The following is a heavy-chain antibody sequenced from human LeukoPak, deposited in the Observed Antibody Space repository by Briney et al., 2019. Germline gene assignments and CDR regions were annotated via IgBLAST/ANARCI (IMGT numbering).Heavy chain of an antibody. CDR2: MSASGLVT. Sequence: PGGSLRLSCAASGFNFNNYAMSWVRQAPGKGLEWVSGMSASGLVTYYADSVKGRFTISRDSAKNTLYLQMNSLRLDDTAVYYCARRDYDFWSGYYTPFDIWGQGTMVTVSS. CDR3: ARRDYDFWSGYYTPFDI. D-gene: IGHD3-3*01. J-gene: IGHJ3*02. CDR1: GFNFNNYA. V-gene: IGHV3-23*01.